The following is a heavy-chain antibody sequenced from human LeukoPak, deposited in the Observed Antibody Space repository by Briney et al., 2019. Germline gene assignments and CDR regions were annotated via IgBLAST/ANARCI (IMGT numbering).Heavy chain of an antibody. CDR1: GGSFSGYY. CDR2: INHSGST. CDR3: ARHPLFNWERLRNFDY. J-gene: IGHJ4*02. V-gene: IGHV4-34*01. Sequence: PSETLSLTCAVYGGSFSGYYWSWIRQPPGKGLEWIGEINHSGSTNYNPSLKSRVTISVDTSKNQFSLKLSSVTAADTAVYYCARHPLFNWERLRNFDYWGQGTLVTVSS. D-gene: IGHD7-27*01.